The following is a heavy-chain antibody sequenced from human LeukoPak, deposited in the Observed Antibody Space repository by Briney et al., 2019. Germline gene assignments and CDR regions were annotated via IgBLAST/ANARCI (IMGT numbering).Heavy chain of an antibody. Sequence: SGTLSLTCAVSGGSISSSNWWSWVRPHPGKGLEWIGYIYYSGSTYYNPSLKSRVTISVDTSKNQFSLKLSSVTAADTAVYYCAKTYYDILTGYRPFDYWGQGTLVTVSS. V-gene: IGHV4-4*02. J-gene: IGHJ4*02. CDR1: GGSISSSNW. CDR3: AKTYYDILTGYRPFDY. CDR2: IYYSGST. D-gene: IGHD3-9*01.